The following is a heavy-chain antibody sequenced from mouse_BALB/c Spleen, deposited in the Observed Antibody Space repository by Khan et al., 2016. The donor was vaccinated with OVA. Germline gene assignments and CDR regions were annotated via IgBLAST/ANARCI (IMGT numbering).Heavy chain of an antibody. V-gene: IGHV3-2*02. D-gene: IGHD2-3*01. CDR1: GYSITSDYA. CDR2: ISYSGST. CDR3: ARDGSRYNYAMDY. J-gene: IGHJ4*01. Sequence: EVQLVESGPGLVKPSQSLSLTCTVTGYSITSDYAWNWIRQFPGNKLEWMGYISYSGSTTYNPALKSRIYITRDTSKNQFFLQLNSVTTEDTATYDCARDGSRYNYAMDYWGQGTSVTVSA.